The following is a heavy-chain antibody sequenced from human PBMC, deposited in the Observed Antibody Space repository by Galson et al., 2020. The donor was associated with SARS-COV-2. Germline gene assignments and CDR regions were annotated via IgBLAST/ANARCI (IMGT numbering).Heavy chain of an antibody. D-gene: IGHD5-18*01. CDR2: ISWNSGSI. V-gene: IGHV3-9*01. CDR1: GFTFDDYA. CDR3: AKLSAYSYETVNDY. Sequence: GGSLRLSCAASGFTFDDYAMHWVRQAPGKGLEWVSGISWNSGSIGYADSVKGRFTISRDNAKNSLYLQMNSLRAEDTALYYCAKLSAYSYETVNDYWGQGTLVTVSS. J-gene: IGHJ4*02.